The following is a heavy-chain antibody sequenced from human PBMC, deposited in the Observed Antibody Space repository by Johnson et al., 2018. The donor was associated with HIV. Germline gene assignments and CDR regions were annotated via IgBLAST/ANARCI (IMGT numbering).Heavy chain of an antibody. V-gene: IGHV3-33*03. Sequence: QEKLVESGGGVVQPGRSLRLSCTASGFTFSTYGMHWVRQAPGKGLEWVALIWYDGSDKYYADSVKGRFTISRDNSKNMLYLQMNSLRAEDTAVYYCAKDKRQTAIPQRAFDICGQGTMVTVSS. D-gene: IGHD6-25*01. CDR3: AKDKRQTAIPQRAFDI. CDR2: IWYDGSDK. J-gene: IGHJ3*02. CDR1: GFTFSTYG.